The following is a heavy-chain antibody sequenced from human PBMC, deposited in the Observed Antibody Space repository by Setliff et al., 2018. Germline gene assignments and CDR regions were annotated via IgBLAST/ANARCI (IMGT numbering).Heavy chain of an antibody. J-gene: IGHJ4*02. Sequence: ASVKVSCKASGYTFSTYGITWVRQAPGQGLEWMGWISAYNGNTNYAQKLQGRVTMTTDTSTSTAYMELRSLRSDDTAVYYCARTVYYDSSGYSVDYWGQGTLVTVSS. D-gene: IGHD3-22*01. CDR2: ISAYNGNT. V-gene: IGHV1-18*01. CDR3: ARTVYYDSSGYSVDY. CDR1: GYTFSTYG.